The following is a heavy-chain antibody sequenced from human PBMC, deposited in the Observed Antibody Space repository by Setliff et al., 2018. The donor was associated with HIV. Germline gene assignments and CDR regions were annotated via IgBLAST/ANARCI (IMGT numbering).Heavy chain of an antibody. J-gene: IGHJ4*02. V-gene: IGHV3-73*01. CDR3: TSGYYDSSGYYAY. Sequence: GESLKISCAASGFTFSGAEIHWVRQASGKGLEWVGRIRSKADKYATAYAASVKGRFTISRDDSKNTAYLQMNSLKTEDTAVYYCTSGYYDSSGYYAYWGQGTLVTVSS. CDR1: GFTFSGAE. D-gene: IGHD3-22*01. CDR2: IRSKADKYAT.